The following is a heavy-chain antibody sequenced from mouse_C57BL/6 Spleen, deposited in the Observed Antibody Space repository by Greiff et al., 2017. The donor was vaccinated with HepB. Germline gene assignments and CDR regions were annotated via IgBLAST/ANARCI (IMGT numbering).Heavy chain of an antibody. J-gene: IGHJ4*01. CDR1: GFNIKDDY. D-gene: IGHD1-1*01. Sequence: VQLQQSGAELVRPGASVKLSCTASGFNIKDDYMHWVKQRPEQGLEWIGWIDPENGDTEYASKFQGKATITADTSSNTAYLQLSSLTSEDTAVYYCTGSSYTYYAMDYWGQGTSVTVSS. V-gene: IGHV14-4*01. CDR3: TGSSYTYYAMDY. CDR2: IDPENGDT.